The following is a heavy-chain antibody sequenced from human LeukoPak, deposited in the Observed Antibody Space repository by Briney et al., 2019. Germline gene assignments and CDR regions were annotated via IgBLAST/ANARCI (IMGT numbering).Heavy chain of an antibody. CDR1: GFIFSNVW. D-gene: IGHD3-16*01. CDR2: VYSGGAI. Sequence: GGSRRLSCAASGFIFSNVWMSWVRQAPGKGLEWVSLVYSGGAIYYADSVKDRFTFSGDNSKNTLYLQMNSLRAEDTAVYYCARDFHYGAFDIWGPGTMVTVSS. J-gene: IGHJ3*02. CDR3: ARDFHYGAFDI. V-gene: IGHV3-66*01.